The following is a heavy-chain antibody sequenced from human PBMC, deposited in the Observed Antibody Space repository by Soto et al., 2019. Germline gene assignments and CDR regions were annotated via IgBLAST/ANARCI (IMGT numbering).Heavy chain of an antibody. CDR2: IYYSGST. CDR3: ARLPLRVRESSFADGFDI. Sequence: SETLSLTCTVSGGSISSSSYYWGWIRQPPGKGLEWIGSIYYSGSTYYNPSLKSRVTISVDTSKNQFSLKLSSVTAADTAVYYCARLPLRVRESSFADGFDIRAQRTM. J-gene: IGHJ3*02. CDR1: GGSISSSSYY. V-gene: IGHV4-39*01. D-gene: IGHD3-10*01.